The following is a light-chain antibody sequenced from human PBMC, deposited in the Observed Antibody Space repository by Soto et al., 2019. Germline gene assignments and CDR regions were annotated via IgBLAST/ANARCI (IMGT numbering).Light chain of an antibody. V-gene: IGKV1-5*03. Sequence: DSQMTQSTSPLSASVGDRVAITCRASDNIVHWVAWYQQKPGKAPKLLIYKAANLADEVPSRFAGSGSGTDFTLTISSLLPVDFAPYCCPHDNCHPLPFGGGT. CDR2: KAA. CDR1: DNIVHW. CDR3: PHDNCHPLP. J-gene: IGKJ4*01.